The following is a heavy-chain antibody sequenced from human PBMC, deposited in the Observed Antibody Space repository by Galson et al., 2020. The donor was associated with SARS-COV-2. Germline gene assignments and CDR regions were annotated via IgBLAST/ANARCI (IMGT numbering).Heavy chain of an antibody. Sequence: SETLSLTCTVSGGSVSSGSYYWSWIRQPPGKGLEWIGYIYYSGSTNYNPSLKSRVTISVDTSKNQFSLKLSSVTAADTAVYYCARGRSSDWLRNDAFDIWGQGTMVTVSS. CDR2: IYYSGST. V-gene: IGHV4-61*01. J-gene: IGHJ3*02. CDR3: ARGRSSDWLRNDAFDI. CDR1: GGSVSSGSYY. D-gene: IGHD5-12*01.